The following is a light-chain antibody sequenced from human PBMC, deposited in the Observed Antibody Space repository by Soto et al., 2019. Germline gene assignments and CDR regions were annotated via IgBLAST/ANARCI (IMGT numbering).Light chain of an antibody. CDR2: AAS. V-gene: IGKV1-39*01. CDR1: QSISNH. CDR3: QQYNSYRT. J-gene: IGKJ1*01. Sequence: DIQMTQSPSSLSASVEDRVIITCRASQSISNHLNWYQQKPGKAPKLLIFAASSLQSGVPSRFSGSRSGPDFTLTISSLQPEDFATYYCQQYNSYRTFGQGTKV.